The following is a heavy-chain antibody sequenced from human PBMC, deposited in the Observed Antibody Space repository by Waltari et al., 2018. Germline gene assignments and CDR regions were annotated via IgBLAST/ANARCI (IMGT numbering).Heavy chain of an antibody. CDR1: GGTFSSYA. V-gene: IGHV1-69*14. Sequence: QVQLVQSGAEVKKPGSSVKVSCKASGGTFSSYAISWVRQAPGQGLEWMGGIIPSCGTANYAQKFQGRVTITADKSTSTAYMELSSLRSEDTAVYYCASWQQPGVYYYYMDVWGKGTTVTVSS. CDR2: IIPSCGTA. D-gene: IGHD6-13*01. CDR3: ASWQQPGVYYYYMDV. J-gene: IGHJ6*03.